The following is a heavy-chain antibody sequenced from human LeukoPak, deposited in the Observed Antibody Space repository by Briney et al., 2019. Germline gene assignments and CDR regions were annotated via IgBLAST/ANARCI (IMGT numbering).Heavy chain of an antibody. D-gene: IGHD6-13*01. CDR1: GFTFSSYA. J-gene: IGHJ6*03. V-gene: IGHV3-64*01. CDR3: ARVTRYSSSWYKYMDV. Sequence: GGSLRLSCAASGFTFSSYAMHWVRQAPGKGLEYVSAISSNGGSTYYANSVKGRFTISRDNSKNTLYPQMGSLRAEDMAVYYCARVTRYSSSWYKYMDVWGKGTTVTVSS. CDR2: ISSNGGST.